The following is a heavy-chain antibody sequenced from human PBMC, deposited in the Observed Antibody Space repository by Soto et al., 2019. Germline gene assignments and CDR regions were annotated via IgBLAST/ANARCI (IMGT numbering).Heavy chain of an antibody. J-gene: IGHJ4*02. V-gene: IGHV3-30-3*01. Sequence: PGGSLRLSCAGSGFTCSSYAMHWVRQAPGKGLEWVAVISYDGSNKYYADSVKGRFTISRDNSKNTLYLQMNSLRAEDTAVYYCARDASIVATMQLGFDYWGQGTLVTVSS. CDR2: ISYDGSNK. D-gene: IGHD5-12*01. CDR1: GFTCSSYA. CDR3: ARDASIVATMQLGFDY.